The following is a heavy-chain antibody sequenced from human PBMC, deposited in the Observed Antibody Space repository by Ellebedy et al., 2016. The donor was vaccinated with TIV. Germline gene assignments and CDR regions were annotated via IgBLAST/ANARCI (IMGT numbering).Heavy chain of an antibody. Sequence: ASVKVSCXASGYTFTSYGISWVRQAPGQGLEWMGWISAYNGNTNYAQKLQGRVTMTTDTSTSTAYMELRSLRSDDTAVYYCARGGKGVWIQLWLLDYWGQGTLVTVSS. D-gene: IGHD5-18*01. CDR2: ISAYNGNT. CDR1: GYTFTSYG. CDR3: ARGGKGVWIQLWLLDY. V-gene: IGHV1-18*01. J-gene: IGHJ4*02.